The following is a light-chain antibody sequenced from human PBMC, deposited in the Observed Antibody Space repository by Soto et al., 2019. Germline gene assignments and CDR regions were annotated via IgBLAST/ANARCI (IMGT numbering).Light chain of an antibody. CDR2: DVS. V-gene: IGLV2-14*01. CDR1: SSDVGAYHS. CDR3: TSFTSSSTYVV. Sequence: QSALTQPASVSGSPGQSIIISCTGTSSDVGAYHSVSWYQQHPGKAPKLMIFDVSNRPSGVSNRFSGSKSGNTASLTVAGLQAEDEADYYCTSFTSSSTYVVFGGGTKVTVL. J-gene: IGLJ2*01.